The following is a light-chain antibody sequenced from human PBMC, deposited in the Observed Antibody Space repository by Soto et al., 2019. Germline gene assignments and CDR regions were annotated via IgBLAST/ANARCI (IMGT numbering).Light chain of an antibody. CDR3: QQYNNWPLA. Sequence: EIVMTQSPATLSVSPGERATLSCRASQSVSSNLAWYQQKPGQAPRLLIYGASTRATGIPATFSGSGSGTEFTLTISSLQSEDFAVYYCQQYNNWPLAFGQGTKVDI. CDR1: QSVSSN. CDR2: GAS. V-gene: IGKV3-15*01. J-gene: IGKJ1*01.